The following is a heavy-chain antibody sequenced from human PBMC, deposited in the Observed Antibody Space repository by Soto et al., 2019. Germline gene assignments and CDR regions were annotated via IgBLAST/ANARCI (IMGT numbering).Heavy chain of an antibody. CDR2: IYYGGST. J-gene: IGHJ5*02. CDR1: GGSISRGGDY. Sequence: QVQLQESGPGLVKPSQTLSLTCTVSGGSISRGGDYRSWIRQHPGKGLEWMGYIYYGGSTYYNPSLKRRVTISVDTSNNQFSLKLSSVTAADTAVYYCARSVDPWGQGTLVTVSS. CDR3: ARSVDP. V-gene: IGHV4-31*03.